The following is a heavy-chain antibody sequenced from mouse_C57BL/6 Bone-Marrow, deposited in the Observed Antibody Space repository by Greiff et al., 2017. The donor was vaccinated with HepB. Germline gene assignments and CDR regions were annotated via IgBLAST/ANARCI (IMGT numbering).Heavy chain of an antibody. CDR1: GFTFSDYY. CDR3: ARHEEYYGSFFV. CDR2: ISNGGGST. J-gene: IGHJ1*03. V-gene: IGHV5-12*01. D-gene: IGHD1-1*01. Sequence: EVKLLESGGGLVQPGGSLKLSCAASGFTFSDYYMYWVRQTPEKRLVWVAYISNGGGSTYYPDTVKGRFTISRDNAKNTLYLQMSRLKSEDTAMYYCARHEEYYGSFFVWGTGTTVTVSS.